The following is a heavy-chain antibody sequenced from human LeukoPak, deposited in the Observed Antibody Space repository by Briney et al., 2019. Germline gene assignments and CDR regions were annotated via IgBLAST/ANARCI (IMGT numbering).Heavy chain of an antibody. V-gene: IGHV4-59*01. CDR2: IYYSGGT. D-gene: IGHD1-26*01. CDR1: GGSISSYC. J-gene: IGHJ4*02. Sequence: SETLSLTCTVSGGSISSYCWSWIRQPPGKGLEWIGYIYYSGGTNYNPSLKSRVTISVDTSKNQFSLKLSSVTAADTAVYYCARDRVGATGFDYWGQGTLVTVSS. CDR3: ARDRVGATGFDY.